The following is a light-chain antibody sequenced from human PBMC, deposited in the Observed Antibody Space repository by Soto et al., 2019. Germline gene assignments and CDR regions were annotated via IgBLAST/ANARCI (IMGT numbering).Light chain of an antibody. V-gene: IGLV2-14*01. Sequence: QSALTQPASVSGSPGQSITISCTGTSSDVGGYNYVSWYQQHPGKAPKLMIYDVSNRPSGVSNRFSGSKSGNTASLTISGLQDEDESYYYCCSYTSSSGYVFGTGTKLTVL. CDR2: DVS. CDR3: CSYTSSSGYV. J-gene: IGLJ1*01. CDR1: SSDVGGYNY.